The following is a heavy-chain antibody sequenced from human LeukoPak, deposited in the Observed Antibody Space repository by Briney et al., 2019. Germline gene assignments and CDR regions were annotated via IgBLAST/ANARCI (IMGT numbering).Heavy chain of an antibody. Sequence: GGSLRLSCTASGFTFGDYAMSWVRQAPGKGLEWVGFIRSKAHGGTTEYAASVKGRFTISRDDSKSIAYLQMNSLKIEDTAVYYCTRDRGVASGSYYYGGQGTLVTVSS. V-gene: IGHV3-49*04. D-gene: IGHD1-26*01. J-gene: IGHJ4*02. CDR2: IRSKAHGGTT. CDR3: TRDRGVASGSYYY. CDR1: GFTFGDYA.